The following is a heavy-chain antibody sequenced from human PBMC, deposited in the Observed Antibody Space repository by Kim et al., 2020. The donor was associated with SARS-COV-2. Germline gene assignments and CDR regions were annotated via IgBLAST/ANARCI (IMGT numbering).Heavy chain of an antibody. D-gene: IGHD3-3*01. Sequence: GGSLRLSCAASELTFSSYGMHWVRQAPGKGLEWVAVIWYDGSNKYYADSVKGRFTISRDNSKNTLYLQMNSLRAEDTAVYYCARDPRDNYEFWSGYANCYYYGMDVWRQGTTDTVSS. J-gene: IGHJ6*01. CDR1: ELTFSSYG. CDR2: IWYDGSNK. CDR3: ARDPRDNYEFWSGYANCYYYGMDV. V-gene: IGHV3-33*08.